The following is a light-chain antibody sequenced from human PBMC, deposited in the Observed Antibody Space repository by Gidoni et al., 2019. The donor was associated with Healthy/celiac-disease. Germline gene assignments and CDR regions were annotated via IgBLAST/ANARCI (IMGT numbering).Light chain of an antibody. CDR2: GAS. CDR1: QSVSSSY. CDR3: QQYGSSPPLT. V-gene: IGKV3-20*01. Sequence: EIVLTQSPATLSLSPGERATLSCRSSQSVSSSYLAWYQQQPGQAPRLLIYGASSRATGIPDRFSGSGSGTDFTLTISSLEPEDFAVYYCQQYGSSPPLTFGGXTKVEI. J-gene: IGKJ4*01.